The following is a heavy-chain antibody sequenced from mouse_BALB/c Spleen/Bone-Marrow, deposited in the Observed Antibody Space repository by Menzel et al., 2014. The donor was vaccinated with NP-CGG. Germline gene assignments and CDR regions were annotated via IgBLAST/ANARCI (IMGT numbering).Heavy chain of an antibody. V-gene: IGHV1-54*01. Sequence: QVQLQQSGAELVRPGTSVKVSCKASGYAFTNYLIEWVKQRPGQGLEWIGVINPGSGGTNYNEKFKGKATLTADKSSSTAYMQRSSLTSDDSAVYFCARRDYSFAYWGQGTLVTVSA. CDR1: GYAFTNYL. CDR3: ARRDYSFAY. CDR2: INPGSGGT. D-gene: IGHD2-13*01. J-gene: IGHJ3*01.